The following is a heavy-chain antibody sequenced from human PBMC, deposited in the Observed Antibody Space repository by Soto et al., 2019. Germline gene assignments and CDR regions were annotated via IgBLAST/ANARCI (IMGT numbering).Heavy chain of an antibody. Sequence: QVQLVESGGGVVQPGRSLRLSCAASGFTFSSYGMHWVRQAPGKGLEWVAVIWYDGSNKYYADSVKGRFTISRDNSKNTLYLQMNSLRAEDTAVYYCARDKLQYSSSSGAFDIWGQGTMVTVSS. CDR3: ARDKLQYSSSSGAFDI. V-gene: IGHV3-33*01. D-gene: IGHD6-6*01. CDR1: GFTFSSYG. CDR2: IWYDGSNK. J-gene: IGHJ3*02.